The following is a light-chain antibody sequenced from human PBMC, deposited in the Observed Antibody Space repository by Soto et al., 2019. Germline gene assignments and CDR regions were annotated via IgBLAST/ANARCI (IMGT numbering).Light chain of an antibody. Sequence: QSVLTQPPSVSGAPGQRVTISCTGSSSNIGAGYDVHWYQQLPGTAPKLLIYGNSNRPSGVPDRFSGSKSGPSASLAITGLQAEDEADYYCPSYDSRLSGWVFGGGTKLTVL. CDR2: GNS. CDR1: SSNIGAGYD. CDR3: PSYDSRLSGWV. J-gene: IGLJ3*02. V-gene: IGLV1-40*01.